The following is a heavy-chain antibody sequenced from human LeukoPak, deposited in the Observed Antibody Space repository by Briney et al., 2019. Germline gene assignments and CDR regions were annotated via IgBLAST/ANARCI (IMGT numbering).Heavy chain of an antibody. CDR2: INPSGGST. D-gene: IGHD6-13*01. Sequence: ASVKVSCKASGYTFTSYYMHWVRQAPGQGLEWMGIINPSGGSTSYAQKFQGRVTITRDTSASTAYMELSSLRSEDTAVYYCAREGVSSSWYEDWFDPWGQGTLVTVSS. CDR1: GYTFTSYY. V-gene: IGHV1-46*01. CDR3: AREGVSSSWYEDWFDP. J-gene: IGHJ5*02.